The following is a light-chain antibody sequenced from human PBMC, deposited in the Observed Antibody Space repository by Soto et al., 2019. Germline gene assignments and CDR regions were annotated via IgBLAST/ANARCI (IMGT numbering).Light chain of an antibody. V-gene: IGLV3-21*02. J-gene: IGLJ2*01. CDR3: QVWDDKSDHVV. Sequence: SYVLTQPPSVSVAPGQTARITCGGNDIGDKSVHWYQQKPGQAPVLVVYDGTDRASGIPERFSGSNSGNTATLTISGVEAGDEADYFCQVWDDKSDHVVFGGGTKVTVL. CDR2: DGT. CDR1: DIGDKS.